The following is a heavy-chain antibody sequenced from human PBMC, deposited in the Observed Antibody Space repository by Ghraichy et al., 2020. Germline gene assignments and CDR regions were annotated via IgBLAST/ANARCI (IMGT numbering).Heavy chain of an antibody. D-gene: IGHD2-2*01. CDR2: IYYRGTT. J-gene: IGHJ4*02. Sequence: SETLSLTCTVSGGSISTYYWSWIRQPPGKGLEWLGYIYYRGTTTYNPSLKSRVTISVDTSKNQFSLKLSYLTATDTAVYCCSRRDTSTDFDYWGQGTLVTVSS. V-gene: IGHV4-59*08. CDR1: GGSISTYY. CDR3: SRRDTSTDFDY.